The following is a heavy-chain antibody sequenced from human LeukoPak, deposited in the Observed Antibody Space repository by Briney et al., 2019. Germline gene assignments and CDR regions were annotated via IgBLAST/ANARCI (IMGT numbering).Heavy chain of an antibody. CDR1: RFTFSGSA. D-gene: IGHD3-10*01. Sequence: GGSLRLSCAASRFTFSGSALHWVRQASGKGLEWVGRIRSTANGYATAYAASVKGRFTTSRDDSKNTAYLQMDSLKTEDTAVYYCTGNYYGSGSYADFDYWGQGTLVTVSS. CDR3: TGNYYGSGSYADFDY. V-gene: IGHV3-73*01. J-gene: IGHJ4*02. CDR2: IRSTANGYAT.